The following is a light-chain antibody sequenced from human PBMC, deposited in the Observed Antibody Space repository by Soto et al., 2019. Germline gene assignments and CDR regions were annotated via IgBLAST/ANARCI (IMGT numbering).Light chain of an antibody. CDR2: EGS. Sequence: QSALTQPASVSGPPGQSITISCTGTSSDVGSYNLVSWYQQHPGKAPKLMIYEGSKRPSGVSNRFSGSKSGNTASLTISGLQAEDEADYYCCSYVGSSTYVVFGGGTKLTVL. J-gene: IGLJ2*01. CDR1: SSDVGSYNL. CDR3: CSYVGSSTYVV. V-gene: IGLV2-23*01.